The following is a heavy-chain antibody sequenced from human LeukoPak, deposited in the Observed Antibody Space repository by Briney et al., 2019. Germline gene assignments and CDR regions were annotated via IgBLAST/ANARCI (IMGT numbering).Heavy chain of an antibody. J-gene: IGHJ4*02. D-gene: IGHD2-2*01. CDR3: ARHSSGGYCSSTSCYRFDY. V-gene: IGHV4-39*01. CDR2: IYYSGSN. CDR1: GGPISSSSYH. Sequence: SETLSLTCTVSGGPISSSSYHWGWIRQPPGKGLEGIGSIYYSGSNYYNPSLKSRVTISVDTSKNQFSLKLSSVAAADTAVYYCARHSSGGYCSSTSCYRFDYWGQGTLVTVSS.